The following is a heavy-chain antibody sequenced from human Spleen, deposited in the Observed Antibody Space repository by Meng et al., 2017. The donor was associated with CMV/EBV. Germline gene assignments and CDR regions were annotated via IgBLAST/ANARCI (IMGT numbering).Heavy chain of an antibody. CDR2: INHSGST. J-gene: IGHJ5*02. CDR3: ARAPFPNWNGENWFDP. D-gene: IGHD1-20*01. CDR1: GGSFSGYY. V-gene: IGHV4-34*01. Sequence: QVQLQQWGAGLLKPSETLSLTCAVYGGSFSGYYWSWIRQPPGKGLEWIGEINHSGSTNYNPSLKSRVTISVDTSKNQFSLKLSSVTAADTAVYYCARAPFPNWNGENWFDPWGQGTLVTVSS.